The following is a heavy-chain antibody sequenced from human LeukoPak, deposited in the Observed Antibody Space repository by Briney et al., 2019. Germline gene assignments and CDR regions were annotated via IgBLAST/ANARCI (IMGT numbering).Heavy chain of an antibody. Sequence: ASVKVSCKTSGYTFTDFYIHWVRQAPGQGLEWMGWNHPDGGGTNVAEQFQGRFTLTRDTSATTAYMELNSLRSDDTAVYYCARGAFGGLHDHWGQGTLVTVSS. CDR1: GYTFTDFY. CDR3: ARGAFGGLHDH. V-gene: IGHV1-2*02. D-gene: IGHD3-16*01. CDR2: NHPDGGGT. J-gene: IGHJ5*02.